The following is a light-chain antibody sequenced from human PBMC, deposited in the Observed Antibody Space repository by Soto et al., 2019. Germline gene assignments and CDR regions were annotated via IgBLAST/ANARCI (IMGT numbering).Light chain of an antibody. CDR1: SSDVGGYNY. J-gene: IGLJ1*01. CDR3: SSYTSSSTLLYV. CDR2: DVS. V-gene: IGLV2-14*01. Sequence: QSALTQPASVSGSPGQSITISCTGTSSDVGGYNYVSWYQQHPGKAPKLMIYDVSNRPSGVSNRFSGSKSGNTASLTISGLQPEDEADYYCSSYTSSSTLLYVFGTGTKVTVL.